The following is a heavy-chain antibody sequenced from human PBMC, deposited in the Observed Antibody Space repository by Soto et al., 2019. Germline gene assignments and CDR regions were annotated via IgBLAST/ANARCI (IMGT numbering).Heavy chain of an antibody. CDR1: GGSISSSSYT. CDR2: IYSSGST. J-gene: IGHJ5*02. V-gene: IGHV4-39*02. D-gene: IGHD3-10*01. Sequence: PSETLSLTCTVSGGSISSSSYTWGWIRQPPGKGLEWIGSIYSSGSTYYNPSLKSRVTISVDTSKNQFSLKLSSGTAADTAVYYCSRDVGAGSNWFDAWGQATLVTVSS. CDR3: SRDVGAGSNWFDA.